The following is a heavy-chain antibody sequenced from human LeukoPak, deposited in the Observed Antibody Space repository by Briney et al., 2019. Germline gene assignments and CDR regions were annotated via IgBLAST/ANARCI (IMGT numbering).Heavy chain of an antibody. Sequence: GGSLRLSCAASGFTFSSYSMKWVRQAPGKGLEWISSISRSSSYIYYADSVKGRFTISRDNAKNSLYLQMNSLRAEDTAMYYCARAQPTETYYDFWGGYSAPGWFDPWGQGTLVTVSS. V-gene: IGHV3-21*01. D-gene: IGHD3-3*01. CDR1: GFTFSSYS. J-gene: IGHJ5*02. CDR3: ARAQPTETYYDFWGGYSAPGWFDP. CDR2: ISRSSSYI.